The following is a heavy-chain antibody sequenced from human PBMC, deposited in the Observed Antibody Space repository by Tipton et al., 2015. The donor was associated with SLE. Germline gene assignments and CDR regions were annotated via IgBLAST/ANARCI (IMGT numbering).Heavy chain of an antibody. J-gene: IGHJ5*02. CDR2: ISSYSDYI. Sequence: SLRLSCAASGFTFDDYAMHWVRQVPGKGLEWVSSISSYSDYIYYADSVKGRFTISRDNAKNSLYLQMNSLRAEDTAVYYCASLDVSSASFDPWGQGTLVTVSS. D-gene: IGHD3-3*01. CDR3: ASLDVSSASFDP. V-gene: IGHV3-21*01. CDR1: GFTFDDYA.